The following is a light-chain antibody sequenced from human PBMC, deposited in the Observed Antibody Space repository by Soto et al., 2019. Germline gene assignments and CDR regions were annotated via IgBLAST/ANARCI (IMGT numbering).Light chain of an antibody. CDR3: RQYSNWPRT. J-gene: IGKJ1*01. CDR1: QSVSSY. Sequence: EIVLTQSPATLSLAPGQRAMLSCRASQSVSSYLAWYQQKPGQAPRLLMYGASTRATGIPARFSGSGSGTDFTLTISSLQSEDFAVYYCRQYSNWPRTFGQGTKVDIK. V-gene: IGKV3-15*01. CDR2: GAS.